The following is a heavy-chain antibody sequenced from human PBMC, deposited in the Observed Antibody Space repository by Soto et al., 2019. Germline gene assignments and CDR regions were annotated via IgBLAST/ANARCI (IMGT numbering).Heavy chain of an antibody. CDR2: VFYPRDT. D-gene: IGHD1-26*01. V-gene: IGHV4-61*08. CDR3: ARRSHSGAYYGLDV. Sequence: QVHLQESGPGLVKPSETLSLTWSVSGGSVSSPGYYWSWIRQPPGKGLEWIGYVFYPRDTNYNPSLKGRATISLDTSNYQFSLKLTSVTAADTALYYCARRSHSGAYYGLDVWGQGTTVTVSS. CDR1: GGSVSSPGYY. J-gene: IGHJ6*02.